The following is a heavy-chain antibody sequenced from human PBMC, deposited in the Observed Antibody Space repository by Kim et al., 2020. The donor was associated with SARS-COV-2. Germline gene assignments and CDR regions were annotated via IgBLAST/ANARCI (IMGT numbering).Heavy chain of an antibody. D-gene: IGHD3-10*01. J-gene: IGHJ6*01. Sequence: GGSLRLSCAASGFTFSSYAMHWVRQAPGKGLEWVAVISYDGSNKYYADSVKGRFTISRDNSKNTLYLQMNSLRAEDTAVYYCAREIGGWYYGPEYYYYG. CDR2: ISYDGSNK. CDR3: AREIGGWYYGPEYYYYG. V-gene: IGHV3-30*04. CDR1: GFTFSSYA.